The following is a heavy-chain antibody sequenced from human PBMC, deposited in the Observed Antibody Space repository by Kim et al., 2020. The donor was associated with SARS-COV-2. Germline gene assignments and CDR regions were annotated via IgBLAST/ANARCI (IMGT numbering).Heavy chain of an antibody. D-gene: IGHD3-16*01. CDR3: TNVSIR. Sequence: GGSLRLSCAVSGITFSNPWFNWVRQSPGKGLEWVGRIKSKSDGGTYDLAATVKGRFAISRDDSKNTLYLVMNNVKTDASAVYFCTNVSIRWGQGTLVTVS. V-gene: IGHV3-15*01. CDR1: GITFSNPW. CDR2: IKSKSDGGTY. J-gene: IGHJ1*01.